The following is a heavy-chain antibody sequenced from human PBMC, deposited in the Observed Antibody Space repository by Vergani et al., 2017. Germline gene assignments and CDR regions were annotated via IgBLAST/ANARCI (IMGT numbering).Heavy chain of an antibody. V-gene: IGHV4-59*01. CDR1: GGSISSYY. Sequence: QVQLQESGPGLVKPSETLSLTCTVSGGSISSYYWSWIRQPPGKGLEWIGYIYYSGSTIYNPSLKSRVTISVDTSKNQFSLKLSSVTAADTAVYYCARGDYGGNSGYFDYWGQGTLVTVSS. CDR3: ARGDYGGNSGYFDY. D-gene: IGHD4-23*01. CDR2: IYYSGST. J-gene: IGHJ4*02.